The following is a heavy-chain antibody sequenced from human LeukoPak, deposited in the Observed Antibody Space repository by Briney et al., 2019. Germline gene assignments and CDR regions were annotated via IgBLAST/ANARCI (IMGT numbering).Heavy chain of an antibody. V-gene: IGHV3-23*01. J-gene: IGHJ1*01. CDR2: ISDSGGST. Sequence: PGGSLRLSCAASGFTFSSYAMSWVRQAPGKGLEWVSTISDSGGSTYPADSVKGPFAISRDNSKSTLFLQMNSLRADDTAVYNRAKAVAGLIGDFQHWGQGTQVTVSS. D-gene: IGHD6-13*01. CDR3: AKAVAGLIGDFQH. CDR1: GFTFSSYA.